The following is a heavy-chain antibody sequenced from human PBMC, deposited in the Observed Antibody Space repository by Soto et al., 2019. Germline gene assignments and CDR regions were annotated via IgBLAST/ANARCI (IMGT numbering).Heavy chain of an antibody. CDR1: GFTFSTYA. J-gene: IGHJ4*02. D-gene: IGHD3-22*01. Sequence: GGSLRLSCAASGFTFSTYAMSWVRQAPGKGLEWVSTISGSVGGTYYADSVKGRFTISRDNSKNTLYLQMSSLRAEDTAVYYCAKDGFYYDSSGYYPLDYWGQGTLVTVSS. V-gene: IGHV3-23*01. CDR2: ISGSVGGT. CDR3: AKDGFYYDSSGYYPLDY.